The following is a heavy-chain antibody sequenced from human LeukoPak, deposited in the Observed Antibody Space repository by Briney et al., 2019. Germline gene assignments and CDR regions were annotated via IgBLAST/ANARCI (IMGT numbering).Heavy chain of an antibody. Sequence: PSETLSLTCGVPGGSFSGYYWNWIRQPPGKGLEWIGEINHSGGTNYNPSLKSRVTISVDTSKNQFSLKLSSVTAADTAVYYCARLHYGGNYGYYYYYMDVWGKGTTVTISS. D-gene: IGHD4-23*01. CDR3: ARLHYGGNYGYYYYYMDV. CDR1: GGSFSGYY. CDR2: INHSGGT. V-gene: IGHV4-34*01. J-gene: IGHJ6*03.